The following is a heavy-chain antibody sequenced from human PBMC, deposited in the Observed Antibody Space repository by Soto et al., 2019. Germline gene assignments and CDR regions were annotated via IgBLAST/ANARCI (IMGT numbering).Heavy chain of an antibody. CDR1: GLIFSDYH. CDR2: IRRKAKSTTT. Sequence: EVQLVESGGGLVQPGGSLRLSCAASGLIFSDYHMDWVRQAPGKGLEWVGRIRRKAKSTTTEYASSVKGRFTISREDSKTSQYLQMTSLKSEDTPVYYCAMLVGRSGGSSGMDVWGQGTTVTVSS. V-gene: IGHV3-72*01. D-gene: IGHD2-2*01. J-gene: IGHJ6*02. CDR3: AMLVGRSGGSSGMDV.